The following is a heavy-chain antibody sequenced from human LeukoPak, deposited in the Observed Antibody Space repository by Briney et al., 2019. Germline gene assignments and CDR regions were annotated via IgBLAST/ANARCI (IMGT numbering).Heavy chain of an antibody. CDR1: GGSISSYY. CDR3: ARGLYSGSYYDY. J-gene: IGHJ4*02. D-gene: IGHD1-26*01. V-gene: IGHV4-59*01. CDR2: IYYSGST. Sequence: SETLSLTCTVSGGSISSYYWSWIRQPPGKGLEWIGYIYYSGSTNCNPSLKSRVTISLDTSKNHFSLKLSSVTAADTAVYYCARGLYSGSYYDYWGQGTLVTVSS.